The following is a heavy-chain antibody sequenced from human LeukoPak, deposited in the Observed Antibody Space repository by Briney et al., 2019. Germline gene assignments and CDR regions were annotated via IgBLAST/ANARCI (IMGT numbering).Heavy chain of an antibody. CDR1: GFTFSSYN. V-gene: IGHV3-21*01. D-gene: IGHD5-24*01. CDR2: ISSSSSYI. J-gene: IGHJ5*02. Sequence: GGSLRLSCAASGFTFSSYNMNWVRQAPGKGLEWVSSISSSSSYIYYADSVKGRFTISRDNAKNSLYLQMNSLRAEDTTVYYCAREERWLQSNWFDPWGQGTLVTVSS. CDR3: AREERWLQSNWFDP.